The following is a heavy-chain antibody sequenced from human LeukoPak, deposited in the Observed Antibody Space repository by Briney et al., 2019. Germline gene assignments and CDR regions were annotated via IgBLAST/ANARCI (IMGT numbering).Heavy chain of an antibody. D-gene: IGHD6-19*01. CDR2: MNPNSGNT. CDR1: GYTFTSYD. Sequence: ASVKVSCKASGYTFTSYDINWVRQATGQGLEWMGWMNPNSGNTNYAQKLQGRVTMTTDTSTSTAYMELRSLRSDDTAVYYCARTGIAVTGVLDYWGQGTLVTVSS. V-gene: IGHV1-18*01. J-gene: IGHJ4*02. CDR3: ARTGIAVTGVLDY.